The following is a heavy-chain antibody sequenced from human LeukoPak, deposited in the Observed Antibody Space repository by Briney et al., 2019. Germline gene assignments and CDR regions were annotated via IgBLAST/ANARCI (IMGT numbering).Heavy chain of an antibody. CDR2: INAGNGNT. J-gene: IGHJ5*02. Sequence: ASVKVSCKASGYIFTSYAMHWVRQAPGQRLEWMGWINAGNGNTKYSQKFQGRVTITRDTSASTAYMELSSLRSEDTAVYYCARADIVVVVAAHWDWFDPWGQGTLVTVSS. CDR3: ARADIVVVVAAHWDWFDP. CDR1: GYIFTSYA. D-gene: IGHD2-15*01. V-gene: IGHV1-3*01.